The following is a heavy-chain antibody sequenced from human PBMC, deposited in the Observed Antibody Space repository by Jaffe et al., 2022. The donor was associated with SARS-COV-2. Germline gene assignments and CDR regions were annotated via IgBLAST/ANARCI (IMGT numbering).Heavy chain of an antibody. D-gene: IGHD6-19*01. Sequence: EVQLLESGGGSVQPGGSLRLSCAASGFIFSSYAMSWVRQAPGKGLEWVSGISGGGGGSTYYADSVKGRFTISRDNSKNTLYLQMNSLRAEDTAVYYCAKYYSGWYGFDHWGQGTLVTVSS. CDR1: GFIFSSYA. CDR2: ISGGGGGST. CDR3: AKYYSGWYGFDH. V-gene: IGHV3-23*01. J-gene: IGHJ4*02.